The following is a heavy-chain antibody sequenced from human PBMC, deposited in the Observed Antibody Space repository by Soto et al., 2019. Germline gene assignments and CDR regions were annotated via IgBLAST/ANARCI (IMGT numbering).Heavy chain of an antibody. CDR1: GYSFSSHA. V-gene: IGHV1-69*06. J-gene: IGHJ4*02. Sequence: QVQLEQSGSEVKKSGSSVKVSCKASGYSFSSHAITWVRQAPGQGLEWMGGIIPVFGTPSYAQKFQGRVTISADKSTSPSYLELRSLRSEDTAVYYCARGGALSTSWYWGDGLDSWGQGTQVTVSS. D-gene: IGHD6-13*01. CDR2: IIPVFGTP. CDR3: ARGGALSTSWYWGDGLDS.